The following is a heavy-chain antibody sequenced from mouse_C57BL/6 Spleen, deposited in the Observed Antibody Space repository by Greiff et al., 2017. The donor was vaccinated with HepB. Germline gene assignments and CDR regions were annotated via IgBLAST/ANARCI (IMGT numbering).Heavy chain of an antibody. V-gene: IGHV1-59*01. CDR2: IDPSDSYT. CDR1: GYTFTSYW. CDR3: ARVGGSDYWYFDV. Sequence: VQLQQPGAELVRPGTSVKLSCKASGYTFTSYWMHWVKQRPGQGLEWIGVIDPSDSYTNYNQKFKGKATLTVDTSSSTAYMQLSSLTSEDSAVYYCARVGGSDYWYFDVWGTGTTVTVSS. J-gene: IGHJ1*03.